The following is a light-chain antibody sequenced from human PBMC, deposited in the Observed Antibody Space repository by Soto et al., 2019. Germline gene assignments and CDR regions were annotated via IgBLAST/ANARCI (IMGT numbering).Light chain of an antibody. V-gene: IGLV2-14*01. CDR1: ITDIGAYNY. CDR2: GVS. Sequence: QSALTQPASVSGSPGQWITISCTGTITDIGAYNYVSWYQQHPGKAPKLLIYGVSSRPSGVSNRFSGSKSGNAAYLTISGLQADDEAEYYCSSYTSSITPYVFGTGTKVTVL. CDR3: SSYTSSITPYV. J-gene: IGLJ1*01.